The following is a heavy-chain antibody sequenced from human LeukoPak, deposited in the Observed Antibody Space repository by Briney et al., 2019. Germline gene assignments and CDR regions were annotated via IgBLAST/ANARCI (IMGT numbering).Heavy chain of an antibody. Sequence: GGTLCLSCAASGVTFSSDAMSWVCHGPGKGQGWVSAVSVSGGGTYYADPAKGRFTISRDNSKNTLYLHMNSLRAEDTVVYYCPKASEQWPNPASFDYWGQGNLVTVSS. CDR1: GVTFSSDA. J-gene: IGHJ4*02. CDR3: PKASEQWPNPASFDY. CDR2: VSVSGGGT. V-gene: IGHV3-23*01. D-gene: IGHD6-19*01.